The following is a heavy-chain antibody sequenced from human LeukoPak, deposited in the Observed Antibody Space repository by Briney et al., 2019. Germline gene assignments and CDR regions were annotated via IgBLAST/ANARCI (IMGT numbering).Heavy chain of an antibody. J-gene: IGHJ4*02. D-gene: IGHD2-15*01. CDR1: GFTFTSSA. Sequence: PGGSLRLSCAASGFTFTSSAMSWVRHGPGTGLEWVSAISNNGGYTYYADSVQGRFTISRDNSKSTLCLQMNSLRAEDTAVYYCAKQLGYCSDGSCYFPYWGQGTLVTVSS. V-gene: IGHV3-23*01. CDR2: ISNNGGYT. CDR3: AKQLGYCSDGSCYFPY.